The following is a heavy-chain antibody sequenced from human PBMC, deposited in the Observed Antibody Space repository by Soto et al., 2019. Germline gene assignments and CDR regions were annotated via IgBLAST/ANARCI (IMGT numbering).Heavy chain of an antibody. CDR3: AREAVAGSFDY. J-gene: IGHJ4*02. D-gene: IGHD6-19*01. Sequence: GGSLRLSCAASGFTFSSYWMSWVRQAPGKGLEWVANIKQDGSEKYYVDSVKGRFTISRDNAENSLYLQMNSLRAEDTAVYYCAREAVAGSFDYWGQGTLVTVSS. V-gene: IGHV3-7*03. CDR2: IKQDGSEK. CDR1: GFTFSSYW.